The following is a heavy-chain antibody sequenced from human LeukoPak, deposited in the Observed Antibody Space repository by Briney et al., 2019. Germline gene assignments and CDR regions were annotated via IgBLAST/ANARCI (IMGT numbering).Heavy chain of an antibody. J-gene: IGHJ1*01. CDR1: GDSVSSNTAA. D-gene: IGHD2-15*01. CDR2: TYYRSKWYH. CDR3: ARDRCSGGICCQQFYH. V-gene: IGHV6-1*01. Sequence: SQTLSLTCVISGDSVSSNTAAWKWIRQSPSRGLEWLGRTYYRSKWYHDYATSVKSRLTINPDTSTNQFSLQLDSVTPEDTAMYFCARDRCSGGICCQQFYHWGHGTLVTVSS.